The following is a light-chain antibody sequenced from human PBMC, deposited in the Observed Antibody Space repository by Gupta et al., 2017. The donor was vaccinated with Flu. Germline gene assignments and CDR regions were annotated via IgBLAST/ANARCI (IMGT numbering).Light chain of an antibody. CDR1: QSVSSN. V-gene: IGKV3-15*01. Sequence: IVMTQSPATLPVSPGERATLSCRASQSVSSNLAWYQQKPGQAPRLLIYGASTRATGIPARFSGSGSGTEFTLTISSLQSEDFAVYYCQQYNNWPPWTSGQGTKVEVK. CDR3: QQYNNWPPWT. J-gene: IGKJ1*01. CDR2: GAS.